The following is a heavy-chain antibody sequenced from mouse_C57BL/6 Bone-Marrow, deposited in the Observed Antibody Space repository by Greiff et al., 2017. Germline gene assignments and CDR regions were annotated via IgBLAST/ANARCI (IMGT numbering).Heavy chain of an antibody. CDR3: ARRSYSDPYNAMDY. CDR1: GYTFTGYW. CDR2: LLPDSGST. Sequence: QVQLQQPGAELMKPGASVKLSCKASGYTFTGYWIAWVKQRPGHGLEWIGELLPDSGSTNYNEKFKSKSTLTADKSSSTAYMQLSSLTSEDSAIYYCARRSYSDPYNAMDYWGQGTSVTVSS. J-gene: IGHJ4*01. D-gene: IGHD2-13*01. V-gene: IGHV1-9*01.